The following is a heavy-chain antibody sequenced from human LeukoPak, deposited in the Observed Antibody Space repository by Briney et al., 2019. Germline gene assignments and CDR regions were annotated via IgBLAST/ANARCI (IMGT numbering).Heavy chain of an antibody. CDR3: ARDIAAAGTIYYYGMDV. J-gene: IGHJ6*02. Sequence: ASVKVSCKASGYTFTSYYMHWVRQAPGQGLEWMGIINPSGGSTSYAQKFQGRVTMTRDTSTSTVYMELSSLRSEDTAVYYCARDIAAAGTIYYYGMDVWGQGTTVTVSS. CDR1: GYTFTSYY. V-gene: IGHV1-46*01. CDR2: INPSGGST. D-gene: IGHD6-13*01.